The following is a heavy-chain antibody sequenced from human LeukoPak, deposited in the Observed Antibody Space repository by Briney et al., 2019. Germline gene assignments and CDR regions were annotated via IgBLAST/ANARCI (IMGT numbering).Heavy chain of an antibody. Sequence: GGSLRLSCAASGFTFSGSAVHWVRQASGKGLEWVGRIRSRANSYVTAYAAAVTGRFIISRGDSSNTAYLQMNSLTTEDTAVYYCTRHSDTYCSRANCYVDNFYGLDVWGHGTRVTVSS. CDR3: TRHSDTYCSRANCYVDNFYGLDV. V-gene: IGHV3-73*01. CDR2: IRSRANSYVT. J-gene: IGHJ6*02. D-gene: IGHD2-2*01. CDR1: GFTFSGSA.